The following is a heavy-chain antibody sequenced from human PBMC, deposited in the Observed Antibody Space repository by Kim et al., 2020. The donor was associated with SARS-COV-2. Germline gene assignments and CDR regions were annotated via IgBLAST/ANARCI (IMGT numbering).Heavy chain of an antibody. CDR2: IKSKTDGGTT. D-gene: IGHD1-26*01. J-gene: IGHJ4*02. Sequence: GGSLRLSCAASGFTFSNAWMSWVRQAPGKGLEWVGRIKSKTDGGTTDYAAPVKGRFTISRDDSKNTLYLQMNSLKTEDTAVYYCTTIRIVGAAFEDYWGQGTLVTVSS. CDR1: GFTFSNAW. V-gene: IGHV3-15*01. CDR3: TTIRIVGAAFEDY.